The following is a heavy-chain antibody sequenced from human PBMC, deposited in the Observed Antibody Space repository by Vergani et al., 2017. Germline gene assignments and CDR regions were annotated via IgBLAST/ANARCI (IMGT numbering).Heavy chain of an antibody. Sequence: EVKLVESGGGLVPPGGSLPLSCVGSKFNFMDYLMTWVRQAPGKGLEWVGNIKEDGSDTFYGDSVKGRFTISRDNASKSLSLQMNSLKAEDTAVYYCARVTLVDSGAFDIWGQGTMVSVS. CDR3: ARVTLVDSGAFDI. V-gene: IGHV3-7*03. CDR2: IKEDGSDT. CDR1: KFNFMDYL. J-gene: IGHJ3*02. D-gene: IGHD2-21*01.